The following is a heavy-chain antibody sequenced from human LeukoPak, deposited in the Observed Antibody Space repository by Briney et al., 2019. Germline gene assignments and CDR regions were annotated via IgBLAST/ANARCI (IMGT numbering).Heavy chain of an antibody. J-gene: IGHJ4*02. CDR1: GGSISSGSYY. Sequence: SETLSLTCTVSGGSISSGSYYWSWIRQPAGKGLEWIGRIYTSGSTNYNPSLKSQVTISVDTSKNQFSLKLSSVTAADTAVYYCARDPVTCSSTSCHWGFFDYWGQGTLVTVSS. CDR3: ARDPVTCSSTSCHWGFFDY. CDR2: IYTSGST. V-gene: IGHV4-61*02. D-gene: IGHD2-2*01.